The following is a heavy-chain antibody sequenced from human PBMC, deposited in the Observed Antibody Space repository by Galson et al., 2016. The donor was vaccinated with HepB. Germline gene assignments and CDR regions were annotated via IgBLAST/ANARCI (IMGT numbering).Heavy chain of an antibody. D-gene: IGHD4-17*01. CDR1: GGSISSDVYY. Sequence: LSLTCTVSGGSISSDVYYWSWFRQPPGKGLGWIAYIYSGGSTHYNPSLRSRSFISVDTPKNQFSLNLNSVTAADTAVYYCARGPTVTTDFWGQGTLVTVSS. CDR2: IYSGGST. J-gene: IGHJ4*02. CDR3: ARGPTVTTDF. V-gene: IGHV4-30-4*01.